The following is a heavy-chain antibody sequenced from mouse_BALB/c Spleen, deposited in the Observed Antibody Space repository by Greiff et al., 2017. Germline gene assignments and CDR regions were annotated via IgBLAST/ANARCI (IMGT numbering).Heavy chain of an antibody. CDR3: ARRGDYDGLYYAMDY. J-gene: IGHJ4*01. V-gene: IGHV3-8*02. CDR1: GDSITSGY. Sequence: EVMLVESGPSLVKPSQTLSLTCSVTGDSITSGYWNWIRKFPGNKLEYMGYISYSGSTYYNPSLKSRISITRDTSKNQYYLQLNSVTTEDTATYYCARRGDYDGLYYAMDYWGQGTSVTVSS. CDR2: ISYSGST. D-gene: IGHD2-4*01.